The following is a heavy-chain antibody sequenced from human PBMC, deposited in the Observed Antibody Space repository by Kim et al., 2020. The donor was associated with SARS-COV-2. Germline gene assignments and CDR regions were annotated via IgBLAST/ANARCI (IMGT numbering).Heavy chain of an antibody. Sequence: SETLSLTCVVSGVSISSDNWWSWVRHPPGKGLEWIGEVYQTGSTNYNSSLKSRVTISIDNSRNQFSLKLTSVTAADTAVYYCASITGVVPRFATLDYWGQGTLVTVSS. CDR2: VYQTGST. CDR1: GVSISSDNW. CDR3: ASITGVVPRFATLDY. J-gene: IGHJ4*02. D-gene: IGHD2-15*01. V-gene: IGHV4-4*02.